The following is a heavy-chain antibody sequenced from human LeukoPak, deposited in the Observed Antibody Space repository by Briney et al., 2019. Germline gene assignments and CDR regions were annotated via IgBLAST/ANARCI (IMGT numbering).Heavy chain of an antibody. V-gene: IGHV3-23*01. J-gene: IGHJ4*02. CDR2: ISSSGGRT. Sequence: GGSLRLSCAASGFTFSSYAMSWVRQAPGKGLEWVSAISSSGGRTYYADSVKGRFTISRDNSKNTLYLQMNSLRAEDTAVYYCAKRMYNWNEHFDYWGQGTLVTVSS. CDR1: GFTFSSYA. CDR3: AKRMYNWNEHFDY. D-gene: IGHD1-20*01.